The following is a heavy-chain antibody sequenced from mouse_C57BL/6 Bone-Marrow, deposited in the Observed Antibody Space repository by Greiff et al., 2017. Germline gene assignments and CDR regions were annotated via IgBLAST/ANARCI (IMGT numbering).Heavy chain of an antibody. CDR2: IDPSASYT. CDR1: GYTFTSYW. J-gene: IGHJ1*03. V-gene: IGHV1-69*01. Sequence: QVQLQQPGAELVMPGASVKLSCKASGYTFTSYWMHWVKQRPGQGLEWIGEIDPSASYTNYNQKFKGKSTLTVDKSSSTAYMQLSSLTSEDSAVYYCAREGYGSSPYGYFDVWGTGTTVTVSS. D-gene: IGHD1-1*01. CDR3: AREGYGSSPYGYFDV.